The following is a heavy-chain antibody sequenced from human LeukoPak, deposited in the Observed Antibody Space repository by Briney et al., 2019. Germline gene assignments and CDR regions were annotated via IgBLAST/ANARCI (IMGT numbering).Heavy chain of an antibody. D-gene: IGHD3-22*01. Sequence: SETLSLTCAVYGGSFSGYYWSWIRQPPGKGLEWIGYIYDGGSTKYNPSLKSRVTISIDTSKNQFSLKLRSVTAADTAVYYCARRARYYDSSGYSITYWYFDLWGRGTLVTASS. CDR3: ARRARYYDSSGYSITYWYFDL. V-gene: IGHV4-59*01. J-gene: IGHJ2*01. CDR2: IYDGGST. CDR1: GGSFSGYY.